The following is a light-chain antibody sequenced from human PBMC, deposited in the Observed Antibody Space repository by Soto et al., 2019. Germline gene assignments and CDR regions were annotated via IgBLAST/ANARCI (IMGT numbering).Light chain of an antibody. CDR3: QHTYSTPFS. CDR1: QSISIF. J-gene: IGKJ3*01. V-gene: IGKV1-39*01. CDR2: AAS. Sequence: DVQMTQSPSSLSASVGDRVTITCRASQSISIFLNWYQQKPGKAPKLLIYAASTLQSGVPSRFSGSESGSNFTLTTTSLLPEHFAAYYCQHTYSTPFSFGPGTKVDIK.